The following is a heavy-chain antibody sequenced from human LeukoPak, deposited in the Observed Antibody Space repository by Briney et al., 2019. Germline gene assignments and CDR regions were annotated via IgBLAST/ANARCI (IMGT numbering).Heavy chain of an antibody. Sequence: PGGSLRLSCAASGFTFSNSAMSWVRQAQGKGLEWVSTLSGSGVTTYYADSVKGRFTISRDNSKNTLYLQMNSLRAEDTAVYYCAKGIYSSGWSYFDYWGHGTLVTVSS. J-gene: IGHJ4*01. V-gene: IGHV3-23*01. D-gene: IGHD6-19*01. CDR2: LSGSGVTT. CDR1: GFTFSNSA. CDR3: AKGIYSSGWSYFDY.